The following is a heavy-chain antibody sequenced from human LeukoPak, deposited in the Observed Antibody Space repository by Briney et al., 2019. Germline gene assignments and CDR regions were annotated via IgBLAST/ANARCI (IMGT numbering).Heavy chain of an antibody. Sequence: GGSLRLSCAASGFTFSSYAMSWVRQAPGKGLEWVSTISVSGISTFYADSVKGRFTISRDTSKNTLYLQLNSLGAEDTAVYYYARDHLGDSYFDYWGQGTLVPVSS. D-gene: IGHD3-10*01. CDR2: ISVSGIST. CDR3: ARDHLGDSYFDY. CDR1: GFTFSSYA. V-gene: IGHV3-23*01. J-gene: IGHJ4*02.